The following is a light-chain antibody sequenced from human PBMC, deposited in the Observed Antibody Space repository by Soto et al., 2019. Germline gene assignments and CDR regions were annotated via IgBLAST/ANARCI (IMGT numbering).Light chain of an antibody. J-gene: IGKJ1*01. CDR3: QQYNKWPLT. CDR1: QSVGNN. CDR2: GAS. V-gene: IGKV3-15*01. Sequence: EIVLTQSPATLSLSPGERATLSCRASQSVGNNLAWYQQKPGQAPRLLVYGASTRATGVPARFSGSGSGTEFTLTISSLGSEDFAVYYCQQYNKWPLTFGQGTKVDIK.